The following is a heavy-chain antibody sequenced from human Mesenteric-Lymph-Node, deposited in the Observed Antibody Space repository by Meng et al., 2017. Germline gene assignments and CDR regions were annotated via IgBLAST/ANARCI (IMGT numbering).Heavy chain of an antibody. D-gene: IGHD5-12*01. Sequence: DVRGGGPWGRPVNPGGPLGLSGASLGFTFSTYTRHWVRQAPGKVLEWVSSISGSSSNIFNADSVKGRFTISRDNPKNSVYLQMNSLRAEDTGVYYCARAWWLQTYFFDYWGQGILVTVSS. CDR3: ARAWWLQTYFFDY. CDR1: GFTFSTYT. CDR2: ISGSSSNI. V-gene: IGHV3-21*06. J-gene: IGHJ4*02.